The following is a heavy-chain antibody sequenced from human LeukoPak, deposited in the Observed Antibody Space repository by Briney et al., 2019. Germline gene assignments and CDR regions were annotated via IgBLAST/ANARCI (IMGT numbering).Heavy chain of an antibody. CDR1: GFTFDDHI. D-gene: IGHD3-10*01. CDR3: GKGEFGDTWSHIDN. CDR2: ISWDGAGA. V-gene: IGHV3-43*01. J-gene: IGHJ4*02. Sequence: GGSLRLSCAASGFTFDDHIMHWVRQAPGKGLEWICLISWDGAGAHYAGSVNGRFTISRDNRKNSLYLEMNSLTTEDTAVYYCGKGEFGDTWSHIDNWGQGTLVTVSS.